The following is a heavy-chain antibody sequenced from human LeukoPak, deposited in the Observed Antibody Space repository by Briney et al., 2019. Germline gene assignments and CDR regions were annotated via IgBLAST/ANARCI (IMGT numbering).Heavy chain of an antibody. CDR1: GITLSDYG. D-gene: IGHD3-22*01. CDR2: ISGGGGT. CDR3: AKRGVVIRVILVGFHKEAYYFDS. J-gene: IGHJ4*02. V-gene: IGHV3-23*01. Sequence: GGSLRLSCAVAGITLSDYGMSWVRQAPGKGLEWVAGISGGGGTNYADSVKGRFTISRDNPRNTLYLQMNSLRAEDTAVYFCAKRGVVIRVILVGFHKEAYYFDSWGQGALVTFSS.